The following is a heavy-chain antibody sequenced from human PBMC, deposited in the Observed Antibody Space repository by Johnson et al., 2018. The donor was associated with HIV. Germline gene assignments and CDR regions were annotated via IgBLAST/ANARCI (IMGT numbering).Heavy chain of an antibody. CDR1: GFTFSSYD. D-gene: IGHD5-24*01. V-gene: IGHV3-13*01. CDR2: IGTAGDT. CDR3: AREPPVEMATHDAFDI. Sequence: VQLVESGGGLVQPGGSLRLSCAASGFTFSSYDMHWVRQATGKGLEWVSAIGTAGDTYYPGSVKGRFTTSRENAKNSLYLQMNSLRAGDTAVYYCAREPPVEMATHDAFDIWGQGTMVTVSS. J-gene: IGHJ3*02.